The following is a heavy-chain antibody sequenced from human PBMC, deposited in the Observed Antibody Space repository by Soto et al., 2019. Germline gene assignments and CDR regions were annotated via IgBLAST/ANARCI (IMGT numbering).Heavy chain of an antibody. V-gene: IGHV4-34*01. J-gene: IGHJ6*03. Sequence: GSLRLSCAASGFTFSSYAMSWVRQAPGKGLEWIGEINHSGSTNYNPSLKSRVTISVDTSKNQFSLKLSSVTAADTAVYYCARGHSVSSSSGYYYYYMDVWGKGTTVTVSS. CDR1: GFTFSSYA. CDR2: INHSGST. CDR3: ARGHSVSSSSGYYYYYMDV. D-gene: IGHD6-6*01.